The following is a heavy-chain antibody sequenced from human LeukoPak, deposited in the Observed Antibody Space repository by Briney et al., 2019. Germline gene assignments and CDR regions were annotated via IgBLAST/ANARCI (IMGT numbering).Heavy chain of an antibody. CDR3: ARWGASGLALIYYYGMDV. V-gene: IGHV1-46*01. CDR1: GYTFSRYY. J-gene: IGHJ6*02. Sequence: ASAKVSCKASGYTFSRYYMHWVRQAPGQGLEWMGIINPSGGSTSYARKFQGRVTMTRDTSTRIVYMELSSLRSEDTAVYYCARWGASGLALIYYYGMDVWGQGTTVTVSS. D-gene: IGHD3/OR15-3a*01. CDR2: INPSGGST.